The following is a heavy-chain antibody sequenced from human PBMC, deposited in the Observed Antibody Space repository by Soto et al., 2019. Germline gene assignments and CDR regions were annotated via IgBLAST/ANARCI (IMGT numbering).Heavy chain of an antibody. Sequence: ASVKVSCKASGGTFSSYAISWVRQAPGQGLEWMGGIIPIFGTANYAQKFQGRVTITADESTSTAYMELSSLRSEDTAVYYCASSGYSGYDPKWHFDYWGQGTLVTVSS. CDR3: ASSGYSGYDPKWHFDY. D-gene: IGHD5-12*01. J-gene: IGHJ4*02. CDR1: GGTFSSYA. V-gene: IGHV1-69*13. CDR2: IIPIFGTA.